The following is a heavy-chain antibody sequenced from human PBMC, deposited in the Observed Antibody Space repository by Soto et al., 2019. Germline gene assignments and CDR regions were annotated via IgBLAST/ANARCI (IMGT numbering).Heavy chain of an antibody. Sequence: GGSLRLSCSASGFTFSYYVMHWVRQAQGKGLEFVSAIISNGGTTYYADSVRGRFTISRDNSKNTLYLQMSSLRADDTAVYYCVKDRSLAVAVLYYFDYWGQGTLVTVSS. CDR1: GFTFSYYV. CDR3: VKDRSLAVAVLYYFDY. D-gene: IGHD6-19*01. V-gene: IGHV3-64D*06. J-gene: IGHJ4*02. CDR2: IISNGGTT.